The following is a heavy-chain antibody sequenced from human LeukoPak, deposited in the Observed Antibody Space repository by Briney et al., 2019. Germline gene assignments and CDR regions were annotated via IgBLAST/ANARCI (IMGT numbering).Heavy chain of an antibody. J-gene: IGHJ4*02. CDR3: ARFSRVQDCY. D-gene: IGHD2-15*01. CDR2: IRQDGSET. V-gene: IGHV3-7*01. Sequence: ETLSLTCTVSGGSISSNTHFWGWIRQAPGKGLEWLANIRQDGSETQYVDSVKGRFTVSRDNAKNSLYLQMNSLRAEDTAVYYCARFSRVQDCYWGQGTLVTVSS. CDR1: GGSISSNTHF.